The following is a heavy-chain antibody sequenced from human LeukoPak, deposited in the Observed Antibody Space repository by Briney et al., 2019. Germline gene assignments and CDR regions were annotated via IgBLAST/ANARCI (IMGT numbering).Heavy chain of an antibody. Sequence: ASVKVSCKASGYTFTSYDINWVRQATGQGLEWMGWMNTNSGNTGYAQKFQGRVTMTRNTSISTAYMELSSLRSEDTAAYYCARAPVVPAASGHYYYYMDVWGKGTTVTVSS. CDR3: ARAPVVPAASGHYYYYMDV. J-gene: IGHJ6*03. D-gene: IGHD2-2*01. CDR1: GYTFTSYD. V-gene: IGHV1-8*01. CDR2: MNTNSGNT.